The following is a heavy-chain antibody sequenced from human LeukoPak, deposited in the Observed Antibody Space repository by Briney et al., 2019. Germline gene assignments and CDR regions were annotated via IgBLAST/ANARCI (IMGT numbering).Heavy chain of an antibody. V-gene: IGHV3-23*01. D-gene: IGHD6-19*01. CDR3: ARGLSSGWSADV. CDR1: GFTFSSYA. CDR2: ISGSGGST. Sequence: GGSLRLSWAASGFTFSSYAMSWVRQAPGKGLERVSAISGSGGSTYYADSVKGRFTISRDNSKNTLYLQMNSLRAEDTAVYYCARGLSSGWSADVWGKGTTVTVSS. J-gene: IGHJ6*04.